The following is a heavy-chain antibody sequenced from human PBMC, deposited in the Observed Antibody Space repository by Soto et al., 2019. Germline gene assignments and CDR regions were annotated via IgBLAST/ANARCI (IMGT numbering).Heavy chain of an antibody. J-gene: IGHJ6*02. V-gene: IGHV1-18*04. CDR2: ISAYNGNT. CDR1: GYTFTSYG. Sequence: GASVKVSCKASGYTFTSYGISWVRQAPGQGLEWMGWISAYNGNTNYAQKHQGRVTMTTDTSTSTAYMELRSLRSDDTAVYYCARGITFGGVIPYYYGMDVWGQGTTVTVSS. D-gene: IGHD3-16*02. CDR3: ARGITFGGVIPYYYGMDV.